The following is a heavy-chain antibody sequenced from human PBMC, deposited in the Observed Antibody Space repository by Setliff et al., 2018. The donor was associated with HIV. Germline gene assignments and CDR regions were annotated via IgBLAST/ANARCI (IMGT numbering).Heavy chain of an antibody. CDR2: ISGSGGST. CDR1: GFTLSSYA. CDR3: SSSSSDSDFDY. V-gene: IGHV3-23*01. Sequence: GGSLRLSCAASGFTLSSYAMSWVRQAPGKGLEWVSGISGSGGSTYYADSVKGRFTISRDNSKNTLYVQMNSLRPENTAVYYCSSSSSDSDFDYWGQGTLVTVSS. J-gene: IGHJ4*02. D-gene: IGHD6-6*01.